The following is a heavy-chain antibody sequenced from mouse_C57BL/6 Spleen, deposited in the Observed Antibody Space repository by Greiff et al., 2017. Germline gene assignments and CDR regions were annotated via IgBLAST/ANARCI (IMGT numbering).Heavy chain of an antibody. CDR2: ISSGGSYT. Sequence: EVQRVESGGDLVKPGGSLKLSCAASGFTFSSSGMSWVRPTPDKRLEWVATISSGGSYTYYPDSVKGRFTISRDNAKNTLYLQMSSLKSEDTAMYYCARQITTVVEGYFDVWGTGTTVTVSA. V-gene: IGHV5-6*01. CDR3: ARQITTVVEGYFDV. CDR1: GFTFSSSG. J-gene: IGHJ1*03. D-gene: IGHD1-1*01.